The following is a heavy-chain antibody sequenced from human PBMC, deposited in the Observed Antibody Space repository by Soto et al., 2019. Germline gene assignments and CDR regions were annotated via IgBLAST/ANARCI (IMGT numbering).Heavy chain of an antibody. Sequence: QLQLQESGPGLVKPSETLSLTCTVSGGSISSSSYYWGWIRQPPGKGLEWIGSIYYSGSTYYNPSLKSRVTISVDTSKNQFSLKLSSVTAADTAVYYCARYRFSSSSSSVNYFDYWGQGTLVTVSS. CDR1: GGSISSSSYY. J-gene: IGHJ4*02. V-gene: IGHV4-39*01. D-gene: IGHD6-6*01. CDR3: ARYRFSSSSSSVNYFDY. CDR2: IYYSGST.